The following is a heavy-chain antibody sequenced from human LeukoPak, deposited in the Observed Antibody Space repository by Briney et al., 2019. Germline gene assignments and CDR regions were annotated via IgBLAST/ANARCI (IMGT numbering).Heavy chain of an antibody. CDR1: GGSISSYY. Sequence: PSETLSLTCTVSGGSISSYYWSWIRQPAGKGLEWIGRIYTSGSTNYNPSLKSRVTMSVDTSKNQFSLKLSTVTAADTAVYYCAGARYSYGKPYYFDYWGQGTLVTVSS. D-gene: IGHD5-18*01. J-gene: IGHJ4*02. CDR3: AGARYSYGKPYYFDY. CDR2: IYTSGST. V-gene: IGHV4-4*07.